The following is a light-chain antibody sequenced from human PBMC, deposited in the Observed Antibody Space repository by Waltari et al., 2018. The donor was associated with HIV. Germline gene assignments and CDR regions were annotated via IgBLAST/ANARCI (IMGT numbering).Light chain of an antibody. CDR1: QSLLQTNTYHY. Sequence: DIVMSQSPLSLAVTPGEPASISCTSTQSLLQTNTYHYLDWYLQKPGQSPKLLIYLGSARASGVPDRFSGSGSGTDFTLEITRVEAEDVGVYYCMQALQTPYTFGQGTNQDI. V-gene: IGKV2-28*01. CDR3: MQALQTPYT. CDR2: LGS. J-gene: IGKJ2*01.